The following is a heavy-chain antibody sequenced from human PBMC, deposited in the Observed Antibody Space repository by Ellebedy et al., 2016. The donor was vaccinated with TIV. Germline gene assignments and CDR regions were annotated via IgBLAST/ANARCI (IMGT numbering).Heavy chain of an antibody. D-gene: IGHD4-11*01. J-gene: IGHJ5*02. CDR2: IKSDGSST. V-gene: IGHV3-74*01. CDR3: ARDRGDYSISGP. CDR1: GFTFGRYR. Sequence: GESLKISXVASGFTFGRYRMHWVRQAPGNKLVWVSRIKSDGSSTTYADSVKGRFTTSRDNARNTLYLQMYSLRGEDTAVYFCARDRGDYSISGPWGQGTLVTVSS.